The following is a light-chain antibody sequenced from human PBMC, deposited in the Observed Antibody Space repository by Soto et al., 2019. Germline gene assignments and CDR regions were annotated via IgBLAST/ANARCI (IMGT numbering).Light chain of an antibody. V-gene: IGKV3-15*01. J-gene: IGKJ4*01. Sequence: EIVMTQSPATLSVSPGERATLSCRASQSVSSNLAWYQQKPGQAPRLLIYGASTRATGIPARFSGSGSGTEFTLTISSLQSEDFAVYYCQQYNNWPPNTFGGGTKVEMK. CDR2: GAS. CDR3: QQYNNWPPNT. CDR1: QSVSSN.